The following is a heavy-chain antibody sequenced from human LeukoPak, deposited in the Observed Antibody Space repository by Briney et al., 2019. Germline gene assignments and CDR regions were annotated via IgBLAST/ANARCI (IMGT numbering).Heavy chain of an antibody. CDR2: IYYSGST. J-gene: IGHJ3*02. V-gene: IGHV4-59*01. CDR3: AREGLDPRHGDYGAFDI. D-gene: IGHD4-17*01. CDR1: GGSISSYY. Sequence: KPSETLSLTCTVSGGSISSYYWSWIRQPPGKGLEWIGYIYYSGSTNYNPSLKSRVTISVDTSKNQFSLKLSSVTAADTAVYYCAREGLDPRHGDYGAFDIWGQGTMVTVSS.